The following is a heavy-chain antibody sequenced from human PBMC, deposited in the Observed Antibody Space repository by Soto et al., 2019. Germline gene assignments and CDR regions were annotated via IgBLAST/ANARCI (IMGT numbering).Heavy chain of an antibody. CDR1: GGSISSGGYY. CDR3: ARDNRGLFDY. V-gene: IGHV4-31*03. Sequence: PSETLSLTCTVSGGSISSGGYYWSWIRQHPGKGLEWIGYIYYSGSTYYNPSLKSRVTISVDTSKNQFSLKLSSVTAADTAVYYCARDNRGLFDYWGQGTLVTVSS. J-gene: IGHJ4*02. CDR2: IYYSGST. D-gene: IGHD2-21*01.